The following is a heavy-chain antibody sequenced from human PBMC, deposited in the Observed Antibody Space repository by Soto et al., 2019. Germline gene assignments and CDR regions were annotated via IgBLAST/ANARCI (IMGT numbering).Heavy chain of an antibody. Sequence: EVQLLESGGGLGQPGGSLRLSCAASGFTFSSYAMSWVRQAPGKGLEWVSAISGSGGSTYYADSVKGRFTISGDNSKNTLNLQRNSLRAEDTAVYYCAKDPPRRGVIGGGSFDYWGQGTLVTVSS. J-gene: IGHJ4*02. V-gene: IGHV3-23*01. CDR1: GFTFSSYA. CDR3: AKDPPRRGVIGGGSFDY. CDR2: ISGSGGST. D-gene: IGHD3-10*01.